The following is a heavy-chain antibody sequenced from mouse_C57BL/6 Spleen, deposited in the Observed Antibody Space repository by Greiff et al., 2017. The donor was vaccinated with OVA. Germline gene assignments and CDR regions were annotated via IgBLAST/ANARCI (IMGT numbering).Heavy chain of an antibody. CDR3: ARGDTTVVEDY. D-gene: IGHD1-1*01. J-gene: IGHJ2*01. CDR2: IYPRSGNT. V-gene: IGHV1-81*01. Sequence: QVQLQQSGAELARPGASVKLSCKASGYTFTSYGISWVKQRTGQGLEWIGEIYPRSGNTYSNEKFKGKATLTADKSSSTAYMELRSLTSEDSAVYFCARGDTTVVEDYWGQGTTLTVSS. CDR1: GYTFTSYG.